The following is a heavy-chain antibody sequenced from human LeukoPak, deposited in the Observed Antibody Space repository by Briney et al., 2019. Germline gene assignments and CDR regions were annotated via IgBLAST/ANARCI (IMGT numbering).Heavy chain of an antibody. J-gene: IGHJ4*02. CDR3: AREYSH. V-gene: IGHV4-61*02. CDR2: IYTSGST. Sequence: PSETLSLTCSVSGDSITSGDSCWTWIRQPAGRGLEWIGLIYTSGSTKYNPSLKSRITMSLDTSKNQISLQLNSVTAADTAVYYGAREYSHWGQGTLVTVSS. CDR1: GDSITSGDSC. D-gene: IGHD5-12*01.